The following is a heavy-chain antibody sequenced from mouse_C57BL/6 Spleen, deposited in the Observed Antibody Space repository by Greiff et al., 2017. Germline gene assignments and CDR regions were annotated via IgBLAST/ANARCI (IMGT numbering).Heavy chain of an antibody. V-gene: IGHV1-26*01. D-gene: IGHD1-1*01. CDR1: GYTFTDYY. J-gene: IGHJ4*01. CDR3: AYGTVYYAMDY. Sequence: VQLQQSGPELVKPGASVKISCKASGYTFTDYYMNWVKQSHGKSLEWIGDLNPNNGGTSYNQKFKGKATLTVDKSSSTAYMELRSLTSEDSAVYYCAYGTVYYAMDYWGQGTSVTVSS. CDR2: LNPNNGGT.